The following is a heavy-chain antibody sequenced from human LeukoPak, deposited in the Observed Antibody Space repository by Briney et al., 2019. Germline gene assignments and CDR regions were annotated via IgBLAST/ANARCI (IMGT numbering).Heavy chain of an antibody. J-gene: IGHJ4*02. Sequence: PSETLSLTCAVSGGSISSSNWWSWVRHPPGKGLEWIGEIYHSGSTNYNPSLKSRVTTSVDKSKNQFSLKLSSVTAADTAVYYCAREPEGGSCFFDYWGQGTLVTVSS. CDR3: AREPEGGSCFFDY. CDR1: GGSISSSNW. V-gene: IGHV4-4*02. CDR2: IYHSGST. D-gene: IGHD2-15*01.